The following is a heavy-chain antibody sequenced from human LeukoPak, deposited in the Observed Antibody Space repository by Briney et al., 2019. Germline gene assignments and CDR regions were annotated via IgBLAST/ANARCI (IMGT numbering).Heavy chain of an antibody. D-gene: IGHD3-16*02. V-gene: IGHV1-3*01. Sequence: ASVKVSCKASGYTFTSYAMHWVRQAPGQRLEWMGWINAGNGNAKYSQKFQGRVTMTTDTSTSTAYMELRSLRSDDTAVYYCARVYHRNFDYWGQGTLVTVSS. J-gene: IGHJ4*02. CDR3: ARVYHRNFDY. CDR1: GYTFTSYA. CDR2: INAGNGNA.